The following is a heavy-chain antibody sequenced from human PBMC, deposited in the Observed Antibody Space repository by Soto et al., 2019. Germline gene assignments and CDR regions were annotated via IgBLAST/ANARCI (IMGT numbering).Heavy chain of an antibody. V-gene: IGHV1-24*01. Sequence: VQVSCKVSGYTLTELSMHWMRQAPGKGLEWMGGFDPEDGETIYAQKFQGRVTMTEDTSTDTAYMELSSLRSEDRAVYYCATDLLFKSSSWPLFGYGMDVWGQGT. D-gene: IGHD6-13*01. J-gene: IGHJ6*01. CDR1: GYTLTELS. CDR2: FDPEDGET. CDR3: ATDLLFKSSSWPLFGYGMDV.